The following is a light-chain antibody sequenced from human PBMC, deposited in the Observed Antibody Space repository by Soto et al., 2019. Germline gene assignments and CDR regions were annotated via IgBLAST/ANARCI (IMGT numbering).Light chain of an antibody. Sequence: QSALTQPASVSGSPGQSITISCTGTNSDIGSYDYVSWYQHHPGTAPKLIIFEVTYRFSGVSGRFSASKSANTASLTISGLQPEDEAVDYCTSYSSIPPHVLFGGGTKVTVL. J-gene: IGLJ2*01. CDR3: TSYSSIPPHVL. V-gene: IGLV2-14*01. CDR1: NSDIGSYDY. CDR2: EVT.